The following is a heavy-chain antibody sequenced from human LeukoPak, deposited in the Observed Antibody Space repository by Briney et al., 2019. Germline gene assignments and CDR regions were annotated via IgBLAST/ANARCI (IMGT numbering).Heavy chain of an antibody. V-gene: IGHV4-39*01. J-gene: IGHJ4*02. D-gene: IGHD1-20*01. CDR1: GGSISSSSYF. CDR2: IFYSGNT. Sequence: SETLSLTCTVSGGSISSSSYFWGWVRQPPGKGLEWFGSIFYSGNTYYSPSLKSRVTISVDTSKNQFSLKLSSVTAADTAVYYCASVDYNWNYFHFWGQGTLVTVSS. CDR3: ASVDYNWNYFHF.